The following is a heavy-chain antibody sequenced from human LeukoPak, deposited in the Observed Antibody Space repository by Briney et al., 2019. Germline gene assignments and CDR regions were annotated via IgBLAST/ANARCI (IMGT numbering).Heavy chain of an antibody. Sequence: GSLRLSCAASGFTFSSYSMNWVRQAPGKGLEWVSSISSSSSYIYYADSVKGRFTISRDNAKNSLYLQMNSLRAEDTAVYYCARIETVADAFDIWGQGTLVTVSS. D-gene: IGHD1-1*01. CDR2: ISSSSSYI. CDR1: GFTFSSYS. J-gene: IGHJ3*02. CDR3: ARIETVADAFDI. V-gene: IGHV3-21*01.